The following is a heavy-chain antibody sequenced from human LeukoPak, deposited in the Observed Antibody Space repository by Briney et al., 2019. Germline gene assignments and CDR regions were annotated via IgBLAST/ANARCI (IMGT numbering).Heavy chain of an antibody. J-gene: IGHJ6*02. Sequence: SQTLSLTCVISGDSVSSNSAAWNWIRQSPSRGLEWLGRTYYRSKWYSYSAVSVKSRIIINPDTSKNQFSLQLNSVTPEDTAVYYCARDGIAAAGMFYYYGMDVWGQGTTVTVSS. CDR3: ARDGIAAAGMFYYYGMDV. CDR1: GDSVSSNSAA. CDR2: TYYRSKWYS. V-gene: IGHV6-1*01. D-gene: IGHD6-13*01.